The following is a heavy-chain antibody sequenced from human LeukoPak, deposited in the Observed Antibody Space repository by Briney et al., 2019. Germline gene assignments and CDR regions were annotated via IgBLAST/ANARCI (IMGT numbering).Heavy chain of an antibody. CDR3: AREAYDVLTSDWFDP. V-gene: IGHV4-59*01. Sequence: PSETVSLVCTVCAGPISRYYWRWIRQPPGKGLECIGYIYYSGSTNYKSSLKSRVTISVDTSKNEFSLRLSSVTAADTAVYYCAREAYDVLTSDWFDPWGQGTLVTVSS. CDR2: IYYSGST. CDR1: AGPISRYY. J-gene: IGHJ5*02. D-gene: IGHD3-9*01.